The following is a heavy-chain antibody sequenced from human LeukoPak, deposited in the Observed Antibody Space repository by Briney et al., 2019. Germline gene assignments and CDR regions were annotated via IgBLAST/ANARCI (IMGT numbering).Heavy chain of an antibody. Sequence: GGSLRLSCAASGFTFSSYTMNWVRQAPGRGLEWVSSITSSSSYIYYADSVKGRFTISRDNAKNSLYLQMNSLRAEDTAVYYCARLGGGTFDYWGQGTLVTVSS. J-gene: IGHJ4*02. CDR2: ITSSSSYI. CDR3: ARLGGGTFDY. CDR1: GFTFSSYT. D-gene: IGHD3-16*01. V-gene: IGHV3-21*01.